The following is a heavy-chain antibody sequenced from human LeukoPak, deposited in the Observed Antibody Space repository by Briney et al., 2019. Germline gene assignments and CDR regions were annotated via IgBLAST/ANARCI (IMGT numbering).Heavy chain of an antibody. J-gene: IGHJ4*02. Sequence: GRSLRLSCTASGFTFGDYAMSWFRQAPGKGLEWVCFIRSKAYGGTTEYAASVKGRFTISRDDSKSIAYLQMNSLKTEDTAVYYCTRGGYSGYVTFDYWGQGTLVTVSS. CDR1: GFTFGDYA. V-gene: IGHV3-49*03. D-gene: IGHD5-12*01. CDR3: TRGGYSGYVTFDY. CDR2: IRSKAYGGTT.